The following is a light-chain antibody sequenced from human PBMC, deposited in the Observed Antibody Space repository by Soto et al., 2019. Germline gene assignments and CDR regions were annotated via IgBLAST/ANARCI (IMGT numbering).Light chain of an antibody. V-gene: IGKV3-20*01. CDR1: QSVSNNY. Sequence: EIVLTQSPGTLSLSPRERATLSCRASQSVSNNYLAWYQHRPGQAPRLLIYGASTRAPGIPDRFSGSGSGTDFTLTISRLEPEDFAVYYWQQYAASPRTFGQGTQVE. CDR3: QQYAASPRT. CDR2: GAS. J-gene: IGKJ1*01.